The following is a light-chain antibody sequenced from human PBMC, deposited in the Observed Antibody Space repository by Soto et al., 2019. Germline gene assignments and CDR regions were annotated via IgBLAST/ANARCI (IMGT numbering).Light chain of an antibody. V-gene: IGLV2-23*01. CDR3: CSYAGSSTPHVV. CDR2: EGS. CDR1: SSDVGSYNL. Sequence: QSVLTQPASVSGSPGQSITISCTGTSSDVGSYNLVSWYQQHPGKAPNLMIYEGSKRPSGVSNRFSGSKSGNTASLTISGLQAEDEADYYCCSYAGSSTPHVVFGGGTKLTVL. J-gene: IGLJ2*01.